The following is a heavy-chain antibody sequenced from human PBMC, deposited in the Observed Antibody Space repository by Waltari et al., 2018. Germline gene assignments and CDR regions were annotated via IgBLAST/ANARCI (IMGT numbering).Heavy chain of an antibody. V-gene: IGHV1-69*01. CDR1: GGTFRSYA. CDR2: IIPIFGTA. J-gene: IGHJ6*02. CDR3: ARLMVGNYYYYYGMDV. Sequence: QVQLVQSGAEVKKPGSSVKVSCMASGGTFRSYAITWVRQATGQGLEWMGGIIPIFGTANYAQKFQGRVTITADESTSTAYMELSSLRSEDTAVYYCARLMVGNYYYYYGMDVWGQGTTVTVSS. D-gene: IGHD2-15*01.